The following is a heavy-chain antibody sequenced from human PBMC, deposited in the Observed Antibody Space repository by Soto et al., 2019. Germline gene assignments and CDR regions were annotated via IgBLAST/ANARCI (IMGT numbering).Heavy chain of an antibody. J-gene: IGHJ4*02. CDR3: ARYRREAVAGYTLDN. D-gene: IGHD6-13*01. CDR1: GGSISSNY. Sequence: PSETLSLTCTVPGGSISSNYWTWIRQPPGKGLEWIGYVYNSGSTNYNPSFKSRVTISEDTSKSQFSLKVNSMTAADTAVYYCARYRREAVAGYTLDNWGQGILVTVSS. CDR2: VYNSGST. V-gene: IGHV4-59*01.